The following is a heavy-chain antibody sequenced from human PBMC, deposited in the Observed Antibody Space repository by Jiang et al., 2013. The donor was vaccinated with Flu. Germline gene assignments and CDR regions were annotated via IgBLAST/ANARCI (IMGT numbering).Heavy chain of an antibody. Sequence: VQLLESGGGVAQPGRSLRLSCAASGFTFSSYGMHWVRQAPGKGLEWVAVIWYDGSNKYYADSVKGRFTISRDNSKNTLYLQMNSLRAEDTAVYYCARNGAEWELPFAFDYWGQGTLVTVSS. D-gene: IGHD1-26*01. CDR3: ARNGAEWELPFAFDY. CDR2: IWYDGSNK. V-gene: IGHV3-33*01. CDR1: GFTFSSYG. J-gene: IGHJ4*02.